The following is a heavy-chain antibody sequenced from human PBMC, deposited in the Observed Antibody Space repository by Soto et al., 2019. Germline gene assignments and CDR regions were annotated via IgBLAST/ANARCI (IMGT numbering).Heavy chain of an antibody. D-gene: IGHD3-10*01. CDR1: GFTFTCSA. CDR3: APGGRYGSGSFDGY. Sequence: GASVKVSCKASGFTFTCSAVQWVRQARGQRLEWIGWIVVGSGNTNYAQKFQERVTITRDMSTSTAYMELSSLRSEDTAVYYCAPGGRYGSGSFDGYWGQGTLVTVSS. V-gene: IGHV1-58*01. CDR2: IVVGSGNT. J-gene: IGHJ4*02.